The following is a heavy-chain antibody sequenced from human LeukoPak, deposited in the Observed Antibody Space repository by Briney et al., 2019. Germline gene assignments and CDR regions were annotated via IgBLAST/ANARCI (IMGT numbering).Heavy chain of an antibody. J-gene: IGHJ4*02. CDR2: IIPIFGTA. CDR1: GGTFSSYA. CDR3: ATQPPITFGESYYDY. Sequence: SVKVSCKASGGTFSSYAISWVRQAPGQGLEWMGRIIPIFGTANYAQKFQGRVTITTDESTSTAYIELSSLRSEDTAVYYCATQPPITFGESYYDYWGQGTLVTVSS. V-gene: IGHV1-69*05. D-gene: IGHD3-16*01.